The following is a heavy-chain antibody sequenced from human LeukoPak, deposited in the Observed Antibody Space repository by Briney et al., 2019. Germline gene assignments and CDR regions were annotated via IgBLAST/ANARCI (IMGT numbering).Heavy chain of an antibody. CDR1: GFTFSSYS. CDR2: ISSSSGTI. D-gene: IGHD2-15*01. V-gene: IGHV3-48*02. CDR3: ARVPVGVATGDY. J-gene: IGHJ4*02. Sequence: GGSLRLSCAASGFTFSSYSMNWVRQAPGKGLEWVSYISSSSGTIHYADSVKGRFTISRDNAKDSLYLQMNSLRDEDTAVYYCARVPVGVATGDYWGQGTLVTVSS.